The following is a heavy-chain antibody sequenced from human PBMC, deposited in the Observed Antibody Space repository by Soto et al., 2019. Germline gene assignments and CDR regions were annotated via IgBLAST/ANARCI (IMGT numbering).Heavy chain of an antibody. CDR1: GSSITHYY. CDR3: ARLVPAITIGGYIDPPLDS. Sequence: SETLSLTCTVSGSSITHYYWSWIRHTPGKGLEYIGNIYYSGTTDYNPSLKSRVTILVDTSKNQFSLNLRSVTAADSAVYYCARLVPAITIGGYIDPPLDSWGQGTTVTVSS. J-gene: IGHJ6*02. D-gene: IGHD3-3*01. CDR2: IYYSGTT. V-gene: IGHV4-59*08.